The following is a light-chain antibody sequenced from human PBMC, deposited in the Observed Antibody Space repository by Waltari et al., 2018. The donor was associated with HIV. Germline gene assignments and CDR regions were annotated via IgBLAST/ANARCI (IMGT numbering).Light chain of an antibody. J-gene: IGLJ2*01. CDR2: EVS. CDR1: SSDVGGYNY. Sequence: QSALTQPPSASGSPGQSVTISCTGTSSDVGGYNYVSWYQQHPGKAPKLMIYEVSKRPSGVPDRFFGSKSGNTASLTVSGLQAEDEADYYCSSYAGSNAHVVFGGGTKLTVL. CDR3: SSYAGSNAHVV. V-gene: IGLV2-8*01.